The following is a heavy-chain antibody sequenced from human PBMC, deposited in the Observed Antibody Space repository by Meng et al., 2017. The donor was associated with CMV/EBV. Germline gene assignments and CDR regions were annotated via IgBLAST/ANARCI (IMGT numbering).Heavy chain of an antibody. D-gene: IGHD6-13*01. CDR1: GFTFSSYG. CDR3: ARAWIAAAGALDY. CDR2: ISSSSSTI. Sequence: GESLKISCAASGFTFSSYGMHWVRQAPGKGLEWVSYISSSSSTIYYADSVKGRFTISRDNAKNSLYLQMNSLRAEDTAVYYCARAWIAAAGALDYWGQGTLVTVSS. J-gene: IGHJ4*02. V-gene: IGHV3-48*04.